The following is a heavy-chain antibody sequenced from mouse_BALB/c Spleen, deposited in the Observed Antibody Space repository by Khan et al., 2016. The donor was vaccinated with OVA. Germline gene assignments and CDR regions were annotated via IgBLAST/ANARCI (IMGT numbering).Heavy chain of an antibody. CDR3: ARMNTTSLDY. Sequence: QVQLQQPGTELARPGTSVKLSCKASGYTFTDYYITWVKQRTGQGLEWIGEIYPGSGNTYYNESFKGKASLTADKSSHTAYMQLSSLTSEDSAVYYCARMNTTSLDYWGQGTTLTVYS. D-gene: IGHD1-1*01. J-gene: IGHJ2*01. CDR1: GYTFTDYY. V-gene: IGHV1-77*01. CDR2: IYPGSGNT.